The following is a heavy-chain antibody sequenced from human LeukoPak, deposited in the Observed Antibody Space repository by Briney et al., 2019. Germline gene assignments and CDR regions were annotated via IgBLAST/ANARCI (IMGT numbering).Heavy chain of an antibody. CDR3: AREADYYDSSGYYDY. D-gene: IGHD3-22*01. CDR2: IYSGGST. CDR1: GFTFSSYA. V-gene: IGHV3-66*02. Sequence: GGSLRLSCAASGFTFSSYAMSWVRQAPGEGLEWVSVIYSGGSTYYADSVKGRFTISRDNSKNTLYLQMNSLRAEDTAVYYCAREADYYDSSGYYDYWGQGTLVTVSS. J-gene: IGHJ4*02.